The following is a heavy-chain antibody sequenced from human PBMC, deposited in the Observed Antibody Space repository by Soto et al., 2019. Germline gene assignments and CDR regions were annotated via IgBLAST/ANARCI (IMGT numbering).Heavy chain of an antibody. J-gene: IGHJ4*02. CDR3: AKVSISKSSAVTFDS. V-gene: IGHV3-30*18. CDR2: VSYDTAYE. D-gene: IGHD2-15*01. CDR1: GFTFSTYD. Sequence: QVQLVESGGGMVQPGTSLRLSCAVFGFTFSTYDMHWVRQAPGKGLEWVAVVSYDTAYENYADSVKGRFTISRDNSKNILYLQMNSLRAEDTAVYYCAKVSISKSSAVTFDSWGRGTLVTVSS.